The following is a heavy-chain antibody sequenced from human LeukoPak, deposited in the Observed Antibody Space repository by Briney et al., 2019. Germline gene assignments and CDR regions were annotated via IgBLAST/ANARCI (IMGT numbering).Heavy chain of an antibody. CDR3: ARDASTIRFDY. D-gene: IGHD5-24*01. CDR1: GYTFTSHS. V-gene: IGHV7-4-1*02. CDR2: ITTNTGNP. J-gene: IGHJ4*02. Sequence: ASVNVSCKASGYTFTSHSINWLRQAPGQGLEWMGWITTNTGNPTYAQGFTGRFVFSLDTSVSTAYLQISSLKAEDTAVYYCARDASTIRFDYWGQGTLVTVSS.